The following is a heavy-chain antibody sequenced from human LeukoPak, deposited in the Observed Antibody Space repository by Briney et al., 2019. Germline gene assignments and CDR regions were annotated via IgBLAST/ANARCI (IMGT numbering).Heavy chain of an antibody. D-gene: IGHD3-3*01. V-gene: IGHV4-59*01. Sequence: SETLSLTCTVSGGSISSYYWSWIRQPPGKGLEWIGYIYYSGSTNYNPSLKSRVTISVDTSKNQFSLKLSSVTAADTAVYYCARADFWSGSVDYWGQGTLVTVSS. J-gene: IGHJ4*02. CDR2: IYYSGST. CDR1: GGSISSYY. CDR3: ARADFWSGSVDY.